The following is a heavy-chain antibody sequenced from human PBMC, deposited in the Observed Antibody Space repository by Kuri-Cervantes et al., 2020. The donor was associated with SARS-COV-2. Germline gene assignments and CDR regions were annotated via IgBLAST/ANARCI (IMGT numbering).Heavy chain of an antibody. CDR2: IRNYGGSP. J-gene: IGHJ4*02. CDR1: GFIFRNYV. Sequence: GESLKISCSASGFIFRNYVMYWVRRAPGKGLEYVSSIRNYGGSPYYGDSVKGRFTISRDNSKNTLYLQMDSLRVEDTAVYYCVGDESNVVQRGFWGQGSLVTVSS. D-gene: IGHD2-21*01. V-gene: IGHV3-64D*08. CDR3: VGDESNVVQRGF.